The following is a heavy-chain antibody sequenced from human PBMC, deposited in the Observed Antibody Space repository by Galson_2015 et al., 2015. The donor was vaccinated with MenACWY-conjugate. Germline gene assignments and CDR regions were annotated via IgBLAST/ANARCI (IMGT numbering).Heavy chain of an antibody. CDR2: ISPDGNVT. D-gene: IGHD5-24*01. Sequence: SLRLSCAASGVTFNHYWMHCVRHAPGKGLVRVSRISPDGNVTNYADSVKGRFTLSRYNAKNTLYLQMNSQRGDDTAVYYCTRGNDGYGRFDPWGPGALVPVS. V-gene: IGHV3-74*01. J-gene: IGHJ5*02. CDR1: GVTFNHYW. CDR3: TRGNDGYGRFDP.